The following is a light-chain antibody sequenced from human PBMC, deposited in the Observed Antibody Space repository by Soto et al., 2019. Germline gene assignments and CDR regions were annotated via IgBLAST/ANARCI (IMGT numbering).Light chain of an antibody. V-gene: IGLV1-44*01. CDR1: SSNIGSNP. Sequence: QSVLTHPPSASGTPGQRVTISCSGSSSNIGSNPVNWYQHLPGTAPKLLIFSNNQRPSGVPDRFSGSKSGTSASLAISGFQSEDEADYYCAAWDVSLNGFYVFGTGTKVNV. CDR2: SNN. CDR3: AAWDVSLNGFYV. J-gene: IGLJ1*01.